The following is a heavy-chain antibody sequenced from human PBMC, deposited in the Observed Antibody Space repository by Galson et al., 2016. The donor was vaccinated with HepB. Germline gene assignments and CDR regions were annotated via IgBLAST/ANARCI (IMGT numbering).Heavy chain of an antibody. CDR2: ISGYNGNT. J-gene: IGHJ4*02. Sequence: SVKVSCKASGYTLASYGFSWVRQAPGQGLEWMGWISGYNGNTNYAQKLQGRVTMTKDTSTSTAYMDLRSLRSDDTAVYFCARVRGYSSVWSEAAFDYWGQGTLVTVSS. D-gene: IGHD6-19*01. V-gene: IGHV1-18*01. CDR1: GYTLASYG. CDR3: ARVRGYSSVWSEAAFDY.